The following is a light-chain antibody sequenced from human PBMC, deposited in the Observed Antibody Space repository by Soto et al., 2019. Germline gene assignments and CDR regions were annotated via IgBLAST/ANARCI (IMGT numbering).Light chain of an antibody. CDR2: GAS. CDR3: QQYSIRPWT. J-gene: IGKJ1*01. V-gene: IGKV3-15*01. CDR1: QSVTSN. Sequence: ETVMTQSPATLSASPGERATLSCRASQSVTSNLAWYQQKPGQAPRVLIYGASTRATGVPARFSGSGSGTEFTLTISSLQSEDFAVYYCQQYSIRPWTFCQGTKVEVK.